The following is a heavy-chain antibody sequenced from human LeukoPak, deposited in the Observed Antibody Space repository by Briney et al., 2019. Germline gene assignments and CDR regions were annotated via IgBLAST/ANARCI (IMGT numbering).Heavy chain of an antibody. Sequence: GGSLRLSCAASGFTFSSYGMSWVRQAPGKGLEWVSAISGSGGSTYYADSVKGRFTISRDNSKNTLYLQMNSLRAEDTAVYYCARVRSSANDYVLGFNSWGQGTLVTVSS. CDR3: ARVRSSANDYVLGFNS. D-gene: IGHD5-12*01. CDR2: ISGSGGST. J-gene: IGHJ4*02. CDR1: GFTFSSYG. V-gene: IGHV3-23*01.